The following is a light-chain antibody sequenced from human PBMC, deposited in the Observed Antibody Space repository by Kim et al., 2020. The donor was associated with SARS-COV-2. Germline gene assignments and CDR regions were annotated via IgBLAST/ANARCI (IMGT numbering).Light chain of an antibody. CDR3: QAWDSSTASYV. V-gene: IGLV3-1*01. CDR1: KLGDTY. CDR2: QDS. J-gene: IGLJ1*01. Sequence: PGQTASITCLGDKLGDTYACWFQQRPGQSPVLVIYQDSKRPSGIPERFSGSNSGNTATLTISGTQAMDEADYYCQAWDSSTASYVFGTGTKVTVL.